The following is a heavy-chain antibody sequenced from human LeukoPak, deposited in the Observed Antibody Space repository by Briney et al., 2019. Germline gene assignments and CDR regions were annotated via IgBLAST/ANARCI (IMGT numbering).Heavy chain of an antibody. CDR3: ARGENYYFHTDV. J-gene: IGHJ6*03. CDR1: GFSVSDSY. V-gene: IGHV3-66*02. D-gene: IGHD2/OR15-2a*01. Sequence: GGSLRLSCAASGFSVSDSYMSWVRQAPGKGLEWVSILYSGGDTYYSASVRGRFTISGDNSKNTLYLQMNTLSAADTAVYFCARGENYYFHTDVWGKGATVTVSS. CDR2: LYSGGDT.